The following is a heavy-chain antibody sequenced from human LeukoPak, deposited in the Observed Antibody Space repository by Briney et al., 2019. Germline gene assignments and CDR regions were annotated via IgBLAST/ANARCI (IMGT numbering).Heavy chain of an antibody. CDR1: GGTFSSYV. CDR2: IIPIFVTA. J-gene: IGHJ4*02. V-gene: IGHV1-69*13. Sequence: SVKVSCKASGGTFSSYVISWGRQAPGQGLEWMGGIIPIFVTANYAQKFQGRVTITADESTSTAYMELSSLRSDDTAVYYCARDDYGDYVTLFDYWGQGTLVTVSS. D-gene: IGHD4-17*01. CDR3: ARDDYGDYVTLFDY.